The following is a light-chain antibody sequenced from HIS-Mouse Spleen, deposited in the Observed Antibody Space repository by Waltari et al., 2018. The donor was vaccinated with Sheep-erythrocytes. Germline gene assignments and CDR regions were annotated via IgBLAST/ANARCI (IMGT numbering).Light chain of an antibody. CDR3: QQRSNWYT. V-gene: IGKV3-11*01. J-gene: IGKJ2*01. CDR1: QSVSSY. Sequence: EIVLTQSPATLSLSPGERATLSCRARQSVSSYLAWYQQKPGQAPRLLFYDASNRATGIPAMFGGSGSGKDFTRTISSLEPEDFAVYYCQQRSNWYTFGQGTKLEIK. CDR2: DAS.